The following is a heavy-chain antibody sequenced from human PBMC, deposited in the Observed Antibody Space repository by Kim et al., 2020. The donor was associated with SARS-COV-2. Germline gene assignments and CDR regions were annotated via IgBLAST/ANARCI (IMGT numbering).Heavy chain of an antibody. J-gene: IGHJ3*02. Sequence: SETLSLTCTVSGGSISSGGYYWSWIRQHPGKGLEWIGYIYYSGSTYYNPSLKSRVTISVDTSKNQFSLKLSSVTAADTAVYYCARGGVRGDAFDIWGQGTMVTVST. D-gene: IGHD3-10*01. V-gene: IGHV4-31*03. CDR2: IYYSGST. CDR3: ARGGVRGDAFDI. CDR1: GGSISSGGYY.